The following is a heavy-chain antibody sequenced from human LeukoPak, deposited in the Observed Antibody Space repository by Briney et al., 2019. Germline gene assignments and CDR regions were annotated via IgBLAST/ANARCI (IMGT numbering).Heavy chain of an antibody. V-gene: IGHV4-34*01. CDR3: ARGRVLSDY. CDR2: INHSGST. D-gene: IGHD2/OR15-2a*01. CDR1: GGSFSGYY. Sequence: SETLSLTCAVYGGSFSGYYWSWIRQPPGKGLEWIGEINHSGSTNYNPSLKSRVTISVDTSKYQFSLKLSSVTAADTAVYYCARGRVLSDYWGQGTLVTVSS. J-gene: IGHJ4*02.